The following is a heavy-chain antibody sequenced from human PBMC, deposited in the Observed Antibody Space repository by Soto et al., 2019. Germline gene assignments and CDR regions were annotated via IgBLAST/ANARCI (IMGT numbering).Heavy chain of an antibody. CDR1: GDSFTSTNYF. J-gene: IGHJ1*01. Sequence: QLQASGPGLVQPSETLSLTCTVSGDSFTSTNYFWGWIRQPPGEGLEWIGYMYYTGNTFYSPSLTSRVTMSVDTCTRQFSLDLSSVTAADSAMYYCSRLQIYDSRAAPRRLFPLWGLGAMVTASS. D-gene: IGHD3-22*01. V-gene: IGHV4-39*01. CDR2: MYYTGNT. CDR3: SRLQIYDSRAAPRRLFPL.